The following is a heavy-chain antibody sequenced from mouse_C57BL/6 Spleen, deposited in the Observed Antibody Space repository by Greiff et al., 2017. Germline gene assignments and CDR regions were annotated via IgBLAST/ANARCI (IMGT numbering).Heavy chain of an antibody. Sequence: VQLQQSGAELARPGASVKLSCKASGYTFTSYGISWVKQRTGQGLEWIGEIYPRSGNTYYNEKFKGKATLTADKSSSTAYMELRSLTSEDSAVYFCARGEGYGYGYYFDYWGQGTTLTVSS. CDR3: ARGEGYGYGYYFDY. V-gene: IGHV1-81*01. CDR1: GYTFTSYG. CDR2: IYPRSGNT. D-gene: IGHD2-2*01. J-gene: IGHJ2*01.